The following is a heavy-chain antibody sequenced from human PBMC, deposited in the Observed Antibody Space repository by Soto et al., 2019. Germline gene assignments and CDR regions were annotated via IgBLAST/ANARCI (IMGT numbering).Heavy chain of an antibody. CDR3: ANRQSIASRPFDY. Sequence: EVQLVESGGGLVQPGRSLRLSCEASGFMFDDYAMYWVRQAPGKGLEWVSGISWNSNSIVYADSVKGRFTISRDNAKNSLYLQMKCLNLEDTALYYGANRQSIASRPFDYWGQGTLVTVSS. CDR1: GFMFDDYA. D-gene: IGHD6-6*01. V-gene: IGHV3-9*01. J-gene: IGHJ4*02. CDR2: ISWNSNSI.